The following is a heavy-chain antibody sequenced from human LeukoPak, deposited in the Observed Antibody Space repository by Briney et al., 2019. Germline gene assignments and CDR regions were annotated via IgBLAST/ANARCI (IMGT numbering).Heavy chain of an antibody. CDR2: IYYSGST. Sequence: SETLSLTCTVSGGSISSSSYYWGWIRQPPGKGLEWIGSIYYSGSTYYNPSLKSRVTISVDTSKNQFSLKLSSVPAADTAVYYCARVVARPDIVVVVAAGFGGSWFDPWGQGTLVTVSS. CDR1: GGSISSSSYY. D-gene: IGHD2-15*01. CDR3: ARVVARPDIVVVVAAGFGGSWFDP. J-gene: IGHJ5*02. V-gene: IGHV4-39*07.